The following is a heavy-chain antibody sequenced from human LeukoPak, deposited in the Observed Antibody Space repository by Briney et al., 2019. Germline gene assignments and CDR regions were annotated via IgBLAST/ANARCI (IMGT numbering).Heavy chain of an antibody. CDR1: GFTVSSNY. J-gene: IGHJ6*02. CDR3: ARLRYYAMDV. Sequence: GGSLRLSCAASGFTVSSNYMSWVRQAPGKGLEWVSVIYSGGSTYYADCVKGRFTISRDNAKNSLYLQMNSLRAEDTAVYYCARLRYYAMDVWGHGTTVIVSS. CDR2: IYSGGST. V-gene: IGHV3-66*01.